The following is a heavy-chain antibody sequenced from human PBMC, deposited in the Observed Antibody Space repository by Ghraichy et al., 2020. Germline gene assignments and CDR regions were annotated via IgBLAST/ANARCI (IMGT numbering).Heavy chain of an antibody. Sequence: GGSLRLSCAASGFTFSSYAMNWVRQAPGKGLEWVSGISGSGGSTYYPDSVKGRFTISRDNSKKTLYLQMNSLRAEDTAVYYCAKEDTMVRGVMGVDYWGQGTLVTVSS. CDR3: AKEDTMVRGVMGVDY. V-gene: IGHV3-23*01. CDR1: GFTFSSYA. J-gene: IGHJ4*02. CDR2: ISGSGGST. D-gene: IGHD3-10*01.